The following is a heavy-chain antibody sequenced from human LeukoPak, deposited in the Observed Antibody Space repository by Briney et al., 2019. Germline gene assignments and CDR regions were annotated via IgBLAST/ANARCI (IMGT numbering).Heavy chain of an antibody. CDR1: GLTFSNYD. Sequence: PGGSLRLSCAASGLTFSNYDMHWVRQATGKGLEWVSGIDTAGDTYYPGSVKGRFTISRENAKNSLYLQVNSLRAEDTAVYYCTRDGTVVRGLPRRARTFYGMDVWGQGTTVTVSS. CDR3: TRDGTVVRGLPRRARTFYGMDV. CDR2: IDTAGDT. V-gene: IGHV3-13*01. D-gene: IGHD3-10*01. J-gene: IGHJ6*02.